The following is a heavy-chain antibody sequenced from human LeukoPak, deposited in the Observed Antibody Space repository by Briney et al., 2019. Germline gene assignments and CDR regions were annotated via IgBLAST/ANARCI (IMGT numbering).Heavy chain of an antibody. V-gene: IGHV4-59*13. CDR1: GGSISSYY. CDR3: ARGRGSGAYYRATYDF. Sequence: SETLSLTCTVSGGSISSYYWSWIRQPPGKGLDWIGHFYQSGGIYYNPSLKGRVTISVDTSKKQVSLKLNSVTAADTAVYYCARGRGSGAYYRATYDFWGQGTLVTVSA. CDR2: FYQSGGI. J-gene: IGHJ4*02. D-gene: IGHD3-10*01.